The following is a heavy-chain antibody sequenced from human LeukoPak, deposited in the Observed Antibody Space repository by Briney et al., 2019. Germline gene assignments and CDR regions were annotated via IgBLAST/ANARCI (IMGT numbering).Heavy chain of an antibody. Sequence: PGGSLRLSCAASGFTFSSYSMNWVRQAPGKGLEWVSYISSSSSTIYYADSVKGRFTISRANAKNSLYLQMNSLRAEDTAVYYCARGYCGGDCYLTPFDAFDIWGQGTMVSVSS. CDR1: GFTFSSYS. J-gene: IGHJ3*02. D-gene: IGHD2-21*01. V-gene: IGHV3-48*01. CDR3: ARGYCGGDCYLTPFDAFDI. CDR2: ISSSSSTI.